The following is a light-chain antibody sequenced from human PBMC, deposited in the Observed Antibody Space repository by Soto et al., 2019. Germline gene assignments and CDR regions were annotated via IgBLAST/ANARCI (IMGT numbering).Light chain of an antibody. Sequence: QSVMSHPPSASWTPGHRVTISCSGSSSNIGSNTVNWYQQLPGTAPKLLIYSNNQRPSGVPDRSSGSKSGNTASLTVSGLQAEDEADYYCSSFAGSNNSHYVFGTGTKVTVL. CDR1: SSNIGSNT. CDR3: SSFAGSNNSHYV. J-gene: IGLJ1*01. V-gene: IGLV1-44*01. CDR2: SNN.